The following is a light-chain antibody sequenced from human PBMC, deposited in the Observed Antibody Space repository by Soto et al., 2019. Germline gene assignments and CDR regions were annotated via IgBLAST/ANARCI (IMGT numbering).Light chain of an antibody. J-gene: IGLJ2*01. CDR2: DVG. CDR1: SSDVGGYNY. V-gene: IGLV2-14*01. CDR3: NSYTSSRTLV. Sequence: QSALTQPASVSGSPGQSITISCTGTSSDVGGYNYDSWYQQHPGKAPKLMIYDVGNRPSGVSNRFSGSKSGNTASLTISGLQAEDEADYYCNSYTSSRTLVFGGGTKVTVL.